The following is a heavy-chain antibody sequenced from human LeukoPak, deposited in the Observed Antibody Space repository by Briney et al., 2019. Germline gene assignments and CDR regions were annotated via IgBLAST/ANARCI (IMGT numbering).Heavy chain of an antibody. CDR1: GFTFSSYA. Sequence: EGSLRLSCAASGFTFSSYAMHWVRQAPGKGLEWVAVISYDGSNKYYADSVKGRFTISRDNSKNTLYLQMNSLRAEDTAVYYCARDGIVVVPSYYMDVWGKGTTVTVSS. J-gene: IGHJ6*03. CDR2: ISYDGSNK. D-gene: IGHD2-2*01. CDR3: ARDGIVVVPSYYMDV. V-gene: IGHV3-30*04.